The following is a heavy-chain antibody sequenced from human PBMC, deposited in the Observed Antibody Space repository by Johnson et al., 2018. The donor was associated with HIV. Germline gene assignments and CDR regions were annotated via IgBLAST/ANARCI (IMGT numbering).Heavy chain of an antibody. Sequence: VQLVESGGNLVQPGGSLRLSCAVSGFTFSSNWMNWIRQAPGKGLEWVSHISSSGTTKYYSDSVKGRFTISRDNAKKSLYLEMRDLRVDDTATYYCARESSPWGGDYAGYGLDIWGQGTRVAVSS. D-gene: IGHD4-17*01. CDR3: ARESSPWGGDYAGYGLDI. J-gene: IGHJ3*02. CDR2: ISSSGTTK. CDR1: GFTFSSNW. V-gene: IGHV3-48*04.